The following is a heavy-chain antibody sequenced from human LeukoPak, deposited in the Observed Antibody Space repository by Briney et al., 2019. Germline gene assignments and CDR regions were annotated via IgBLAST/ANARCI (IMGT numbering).Heavy chain of an antibody. CDR1: GFTFSNSF. Sequence: PGGSLRLSCEASGFTFSNSFMTWVRQAPGKGLEWVSVIYSGGDTYYTDSVKGRFTISRDNFKNTLFLQMNSLRADDAAVYYCAKTGGPWDWGQGTLVTVSS. CDR2: IYSGGDT. D-gene: IGHD7-27*01. CDR3: AKTGGPWD. J-gene: IGHJ4*02. V-gene: IGHV3-53*01.